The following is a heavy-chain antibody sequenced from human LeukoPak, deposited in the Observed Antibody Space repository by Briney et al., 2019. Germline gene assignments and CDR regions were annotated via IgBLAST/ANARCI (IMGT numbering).Heavy chain of an antibody. D-gene: IGHD1-14*01. CDR1: GFTFITND. CDR2: LNSDGNT. CDR3: ARGVEPLAANTLAY. J-gene: IGHJ4*02. V-gene: IGHV3-53*01. Sequence: PGGSLSLSCAASGFTFITNDMTWVRQAPGKGLEWASVLNSDGNTKYADSVQGRFTISRDNSKNTLYLEMNSLSPDDTAVYYCARGVEPLAANTLAYWGQGTLVTVSS.